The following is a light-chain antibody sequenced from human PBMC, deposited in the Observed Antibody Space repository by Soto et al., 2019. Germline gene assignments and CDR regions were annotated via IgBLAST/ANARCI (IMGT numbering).Light chain of an antibody. Sequence: ERVWTHSPATLSLSPGERATLSFRASLSVSGNYLAWYQHEPGQAPRLLIHGASNRATGIPDRFSGSGSGTDFTLTISRLEPEDFAVYYCQQYGSSPMAFGQGTKVDIK. J-gene: IGKJ1*01. CDR1: LSVSGNY. V-gene: IGKV3-20*01. CDR2: GAS. CDR3: QQYGSSPMA.